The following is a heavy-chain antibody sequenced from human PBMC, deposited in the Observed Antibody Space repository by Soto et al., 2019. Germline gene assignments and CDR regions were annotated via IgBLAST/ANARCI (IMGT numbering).Heavy chain of an antibody. CDR3: ARHDGFSSGWIFDY. CDR2: IYYSGST. J-gene: IGHJ4*01. D-gene: IGHD6-19*01. V-gene: IGHV4-39*01. Sequence: ETLSLTCTVSGGSISSSSYYWGWIRQPPGKGLEWIGSIYYSGSTYYNPSLKSRVTVSADTSKDQLSLKLTSVTAADTAVYYCARHDGFSSGWIFDYWGHGTLVTV. CDR1: GGSISSSSYY.